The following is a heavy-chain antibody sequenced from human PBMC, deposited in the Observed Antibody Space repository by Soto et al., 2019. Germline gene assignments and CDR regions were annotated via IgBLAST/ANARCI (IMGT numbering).Heavy chain of an antibody. V-gene: IGHV3-15*07. CDR1: GFTFSNAW. J-gene: IGHJ4*02. CDR3: TTDFWSGYYRVRFDY. CDR2: IKSKTDGGTT. Sequence: KAAGVPRLSCAASGFTFSNAWMNWVRQAPGKGLEWVGRIKSKTDGGTTDYAAPVKGRFTISRDDSKNTLYLQMNSLKTEDTAVYYCTTDFWSGYYRVRFDYWGQGTLVTVSS. D-gene: IGHD3-3*01.